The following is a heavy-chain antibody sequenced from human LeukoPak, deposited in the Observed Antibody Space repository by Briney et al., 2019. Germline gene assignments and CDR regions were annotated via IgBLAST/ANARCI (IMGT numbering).Heavy chain of an antibody. D-gene: IGHD2-2*01. J-gene: IGHJ4*02. Sequence: ASVKVSCKASGYTFTDYYMHWVRQAPGQGLEWMGWISAYNGDTNYAQKLQGRVTMTTDTSTSTAYMELRSLRSDDTAVYYCARGQYQLDYWGQGTLVTVSS. V-gene: IGHV1-18*04. CDR3: ARGQYQLDY. CDR1: GYTFTDYY. CDR2: ISAYNGDT.